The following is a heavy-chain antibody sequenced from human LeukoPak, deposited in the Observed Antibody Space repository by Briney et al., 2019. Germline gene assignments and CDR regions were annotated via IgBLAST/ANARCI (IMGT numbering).Heavy chain of an antibody. V-gene: IGHV4-59*08. J-gene: IGHJ4*02. CDR2: IYYSGST. D-gene: IGHD3-3*01. Sequence: PSETLSLTCAVSGDSISSYYWSWIRQPPGKGLEWIGFIYYSGSTNYNPSLQSRVTISVDTSKNQFSLKLSSVTAADTAVYYWARQGFWRGYFVFDYWGQGTLVTVSS. CDR3: ARQGFWRGYFVFDY. CDR1: GDSISSYY.